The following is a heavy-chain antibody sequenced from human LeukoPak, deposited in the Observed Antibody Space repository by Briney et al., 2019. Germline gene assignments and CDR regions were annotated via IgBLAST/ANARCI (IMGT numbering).Heavy chain of an antibody. D-gene: IGHD6-13*01. V-gene: IGHV4-34*01. CDR2: VNDSGST. CDR3: ARGRGIAAAIDY. Sequence: SETLSLTCVVYGGSFSVYYWSWICQPPGKGLEWIGEVNDSGSTNYNPSLKSRVTLSVDTSKNQFSLKLSSVTAADTAVYYCARGRGIAAAIDYWGQGTLVTVSS. J-gene: IGHJ4*02. CDR1: GGSFSVYY.